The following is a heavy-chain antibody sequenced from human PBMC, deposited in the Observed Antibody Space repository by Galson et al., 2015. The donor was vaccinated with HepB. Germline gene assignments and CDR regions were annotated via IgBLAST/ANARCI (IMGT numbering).Heavy chain of an antibody. CDR2: IRSKANSYAT. CDR1: GFTFCGSA. V-gene: IGHV3-73*01. Sequence: SLTLSCAASGFTFCGSAMHWVREASGKGLEWVSRIRSKANSYATAYAASVKGRFTIHRYDSKNTAYLQLNNLKADDTAVYYCTRPVAQDVWGKGTTVTVSS. D-gene: IGHD2-15*01. CDR3: TRPVAQDV. J-gene: IGHJ6*04.